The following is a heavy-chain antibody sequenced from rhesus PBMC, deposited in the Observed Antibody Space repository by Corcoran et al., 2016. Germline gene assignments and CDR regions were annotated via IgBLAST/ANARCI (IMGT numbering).Heavy chain of an antibody. CDR2: INGDTGAT. D-gene: IGHD1-20*01. CDR3: TSGWNIGEYGLDS. CDR1: GASISSYW. V-gene: IGHV4-80*01. Sequence: QVQLQESGPGLVKPSETLSLTCAVSGASISSYWWTWIRQPPGKGLEYIGEINGDTGATYYNPTLKSRVTISKDASKNQFSLKLSAVSAADTALYYCTSGWNIGEYGLDSWGQGVVVTVSS. J-gene: IGHJ6*01.